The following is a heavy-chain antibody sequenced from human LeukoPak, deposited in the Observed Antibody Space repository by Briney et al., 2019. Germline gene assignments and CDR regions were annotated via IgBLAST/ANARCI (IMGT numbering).Heavy chain of an antibody. J-gene: IGHJ5*02. Sequence: PGGSLRLSCAASGFIFRNYGMHWVRQAPGKGLEWVAGMPYDEPIKKYADSVKGRFTISRDNSKNTLYLQMNSLRAEDTAVYYCAKDGGNYYDSSGYYGWFDHWGQGALVTVSS. CDR3: AKDGGNYYDSSGYYGWFDH. V-gene: IGHV3-30*18. CDR1: GFIFRNYG. D-gene: IGHD3-22*01. CDR2: MPYDEPIK.